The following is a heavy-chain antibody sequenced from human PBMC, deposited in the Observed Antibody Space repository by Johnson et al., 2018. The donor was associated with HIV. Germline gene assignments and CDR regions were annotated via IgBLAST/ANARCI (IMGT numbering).Heavy chain of an antibody. CDR3: ATIWPGNFAFDI. Sequence: VQLVESGGGLIQPGGSLRLSCAASGLTVSSNYMTWVRQSPGKGLECVSVIYSGDNTYYADSVKGRFTISRDNSKSTLYLQMHSLRTEDTAMYYCATIWPGNFAFDIWGQGTTVTVSS. CDR1: GLTVSSNY. V-gene: IGHV3-66*02. D-gene: IGHD2-21*01. J-gene: IGHJ3*02. CDR2: IYSGDNT.